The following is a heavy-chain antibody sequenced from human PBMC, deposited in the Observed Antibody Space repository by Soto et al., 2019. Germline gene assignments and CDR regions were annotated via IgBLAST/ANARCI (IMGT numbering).Heavy chain of an antibody. CDR2: MNPNSGTT. D-gene: IGHD2-8*02. CDR1: GYTFTSYD. V-gene: IGHV1-8*01. CDR3: ARVACTCGRCYYDY. J-gene: IGHJ4*02. Sequence: QVQLVQSGAEVKKPGASVKVSCKASGYTFTSYDFNWVRQATGQGLEWLGWMNPNSGTTGYAQRFQGRDTMTRNTDISKAYMELSSLRSEDTAMYYCARVACTCGRCYYDYWGQGTLVTVSS.